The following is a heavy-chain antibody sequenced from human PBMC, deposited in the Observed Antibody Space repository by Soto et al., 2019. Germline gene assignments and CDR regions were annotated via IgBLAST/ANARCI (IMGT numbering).Heavy chain of an antibody. CDR2: ISSSSSYI. J-gene: IGHJ6*02. D-gene: IGHD6-6*01. CDR3: ARAARTYHYYGMDV. CDR1: GFTFSSYS. Sequence: EVQLVESGGGLVKPGGSLRLSCAASGFTFSSYSMNWVRQAPGKGLEWVSSISSSSSYIYYADSVKGRFTISRDNAKNSLYLQMNSLRAEDTAVYYCARAARTYHYYGMDVWGQGTTVTVSS. V-gene: IGHV3-21*01.